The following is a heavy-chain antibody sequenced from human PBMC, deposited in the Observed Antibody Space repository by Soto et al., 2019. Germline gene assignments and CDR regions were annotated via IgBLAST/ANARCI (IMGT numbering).Heavy chain of an antibody. CDR2: VSGSGGST. CDR1: GFKFSSYA. CDR3: AKEVSAMVRGVIIARWFDP. J-gene: IGHJ5*02. V-gene: IGHV3-23*01. Sequence: GGSLRLSCAASGFKFSSYAMNWVRQAPGKGLEWVSVVSGSGGSTYYADSVKGRFTISRDNSKNTLYLQMNSLRAEDTAVYYCAKEVSAMVRGVIIARWFDPWGQGTLVTVSS. D-gene: IGHD3-10*01.